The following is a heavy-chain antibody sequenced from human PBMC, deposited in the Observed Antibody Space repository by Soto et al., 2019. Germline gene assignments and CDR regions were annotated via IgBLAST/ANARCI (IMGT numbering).Heavy chain of an antibody. D-gene: IGHD3-10*01. CDR1: GGTFSSYA. J-gene: IGHJ6*02. CDR2: IIPIFGTA. V-gene: IGHV1-69*06. Sequence: ASVKVSCKASGGTFSSYAISWVRQAPGQGLEWMGGIIPIFGTANYAQKFQGRVTITADKSTSTACMELSSLRSEDTAVYYCASKKAYYGSGIQPYYYYGMDVWGQGTTVTVSS. CDR3: ASKKAYYGSGIQPYYYYGMDV.